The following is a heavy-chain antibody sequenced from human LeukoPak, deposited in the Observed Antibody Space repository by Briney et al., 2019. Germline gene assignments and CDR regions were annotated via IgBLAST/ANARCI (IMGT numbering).Heavy chain of an antibody. Sequence: SETLSLTCTVSGGSISSYYWSWIRQPPGKGLEWLGYIYYSGSTNYNPSLKSRVTISVDTSKNQFSLKLSSVTAADTAVYYCARVSLAVAGPNWFDPWGQGTLVTVSS. CDR3: ARVSLAVAGPNWFDP. CDR1: GGSISSYY. V-gene: IGHV4-59*01. J-gene: IGHJ5*02. CDR2: IYYSGST. D-gene: IGHD6-19*01.